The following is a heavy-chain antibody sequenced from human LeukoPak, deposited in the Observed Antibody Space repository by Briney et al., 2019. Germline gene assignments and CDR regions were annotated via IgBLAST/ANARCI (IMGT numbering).Heavy chain of an antibody. Sequence: PSETLSLTCTVSGGSISSSSYYWGWIRQPPGKGLEWIGSIYYSGSTYYNPSLKSRVTISVDTSKNQFSLKLSSVTAADTAVYYCARGAPGNAPYFDYWGQGTLVTVSS. CDR1: GGSISSSSYY. CDR3: ARGAPGNAPYFDY. J-gene: IGHJ4*02. CDR2: IYYSGST. V-gene: IGHV4-39*07. D-gene: IGHD1-1*01.